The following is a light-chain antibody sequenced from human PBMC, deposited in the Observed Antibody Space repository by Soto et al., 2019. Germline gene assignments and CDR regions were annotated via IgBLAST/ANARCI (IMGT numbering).Light chain of an antibody. J-gene: IGKJ1*01. CDR2: KAS. Sequence: DIQMTQSPSTLSGSVGDRVTITCRASQTISSWLAWYQQKPGKAPKLLIYKASTLKSGVPSRFSGSGSGTEFTLTISSLQPDDFATYYCQHYNRSSDAFGQGTKVEL. CDR1: QTISSW. CDR3: QHYNRSSDA. V-gene: IGKV1-5*03.